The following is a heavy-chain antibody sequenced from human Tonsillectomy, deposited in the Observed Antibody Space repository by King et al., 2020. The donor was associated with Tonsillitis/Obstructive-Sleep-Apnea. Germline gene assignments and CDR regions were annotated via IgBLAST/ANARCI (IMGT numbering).Heavy chain of an antibody. CDR2: ISGSGGST. CDR1: GFTFSSYA. D-gene: IGHD5-18*01. V-gene: IGHV3-23*04. Sequence: VQLVESGGGLVQPGGSLRLSCAASGFTFSSYAMSWVRQAPGKGLEWVSAISGSGGSTYYADSVKGRFTISRDNSKNTLYLQMSRLRDEDTAVYYCAKAPSDTSMADYYYYMDVWGKGTTVTVSS. CDR3: AKAPSDTSMADYYYYMDV. J-gene: IGHJ6*03.